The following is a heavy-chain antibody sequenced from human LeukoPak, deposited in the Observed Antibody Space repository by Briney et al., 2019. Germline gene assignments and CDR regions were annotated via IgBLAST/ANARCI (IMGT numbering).Heavy chain of an antibody. CDR1: GFTFSSYA. Sequence: GGSLRLSCAASGFTFSSYAMSWVRQAPGKGLEWASAISGSGGSTYYADSVKGRFTISRDNSKNTLYLQMNSLRAEDTAVYYCAKALPLRYFDWLSDNDAFDIWGQGTMVTVSS. CDR2: ISGSGGST. V-gene: IGHV3-23*01. J-gene: IGHJ3*02. CDR3: AKALPLRYFDWLSDNDAFDI. D-gene: IGHD3-9*01.